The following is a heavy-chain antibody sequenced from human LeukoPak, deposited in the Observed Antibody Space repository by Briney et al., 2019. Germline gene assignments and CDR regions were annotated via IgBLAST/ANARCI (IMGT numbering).Heavy chain of an antibody. J-gene: IGHJ4*02. CDR1: GGSISSSSYY. Sequence: PSETLSLTCTVSGGSISSSSYYWGWIRQPPGKGLEWIGGIYYSGSTYYNPSLKSRVTISVDTSKNQFSLKLSSVTAADTAVYYCASQLITGTTNYYFDYWGQGTLVTVSS. D-gene: IGHD1-7*01. CDR2: IYYSGST. V-gene: IGHV4-39*01. CDR3: ASQLITGTTNYYFDY.